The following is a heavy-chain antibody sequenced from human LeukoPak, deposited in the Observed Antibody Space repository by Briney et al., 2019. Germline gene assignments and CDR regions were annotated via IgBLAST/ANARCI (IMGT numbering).Heavy chain of an antibody. V-gene: IGHV3-23*01. J-gene: IGHJ5*02. Sequence: GSLRLSCAASGFIFSSHAMNWVRQAPGKGLEWVSLISGTGGSTYYADSVKGRFTISRDNSKNTLYLQMNSLRAEDTAVYYCAKDYEPLVGVHRWGDWFDPWGQGTLVTVSS. CDR1: GFIFSSHA. CDR3: AKDYEPLVGVHRWGDWFDP. CDR2: ISGTGGST. D-gene: IGHD1-26*01.